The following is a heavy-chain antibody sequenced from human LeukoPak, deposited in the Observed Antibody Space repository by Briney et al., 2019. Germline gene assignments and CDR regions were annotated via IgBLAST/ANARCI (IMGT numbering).Heavy chain of an antibody. CDR3: AMEVKEDYGLFDY. V-gene: IGHV1-2*02. Sequence: EASVKVSCKASGYTFTGYYMHWVRQAPGQGLEWMGWINPNSGGTNYQGRVTMTRDTSISTAYMELSRLRSDDTAVYYCAMEVKEDYGLFDYWGQGTLVTVSS. J-gene: IGHJ4*02. CDR2: INPNSGGT. CDR1: GYTFTGYY. D-gene: IGHD4-17*01.